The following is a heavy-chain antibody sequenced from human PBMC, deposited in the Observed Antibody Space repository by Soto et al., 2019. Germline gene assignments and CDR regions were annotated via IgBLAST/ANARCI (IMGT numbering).Heavy chain of an antibody. CDR2: IHPRNGGT. Sequence: GASVKVSCKASGYSFTGNSIHWVRQAPGQGLEWMGWIHPRNGGTNYAQKFQGWVTMTRDTSTSTAYMELSSLRSDDTAVYYCATGHGLIRRPFDYWGQGTLVTVSS. CDR3: ATGHGLIRRPFDY. CDR1: GYSFTGNS. J-gene: IGHJ4*02. D-gene: IGHD2-8*01. V-gene: IGHV1-2*04.